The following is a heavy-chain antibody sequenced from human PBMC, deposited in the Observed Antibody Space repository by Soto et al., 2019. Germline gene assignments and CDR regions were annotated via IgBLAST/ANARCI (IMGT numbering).Heavy chain of an antibody. CDR1: GGTFSSYT. CDR2: IIPILGIA. CDR3: AREGGGGDCYQCFDL. Sequence: QVQLVQSGAEVKKPGSSVKVSCKASGGTFSSYTISWVRQAPGQGLEWMGRIIPILGIANYAQKFQGRVTITADKSTSTADMELSSVRSEDTAVYYCAREGGGGDCYQCFDLWGRGTLVTVSS. D-gene: IGHD2-21*02. J-gene: IGHJ2*01. V-gene: IGHV1-69*08.